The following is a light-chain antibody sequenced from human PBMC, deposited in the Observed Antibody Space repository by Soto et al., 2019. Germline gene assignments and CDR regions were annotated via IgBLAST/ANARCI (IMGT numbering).Light chain of an antibody. CDR3: QQRHMWPIT. Sequence: VFLTQSRVTLSLSPLERATLSFRASQSFRGLLAWYQQKPGQAPRLLIYDAYNRATGIPPRFSGSGSGTDFTLTISSLEPEDSAVYYCQQRHMWPITFGQGTRLEIK. V-gene: IGKV3-11*01. J-gene: IGKJ5*01. CDR1: QSFRGL. CDR2: DAY.